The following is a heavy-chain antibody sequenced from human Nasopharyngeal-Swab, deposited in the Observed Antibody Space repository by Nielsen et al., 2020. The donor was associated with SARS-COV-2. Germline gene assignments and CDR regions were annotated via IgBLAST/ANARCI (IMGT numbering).Heavy chain of an antibody. CDR3: ASEGATTGRADY. CDR2: MNPNSGNA. J-gene: IGHJ4*02. Sequence: ASVKVSCKASGYTFTSSDINWVRQATGQRLEWMGWMNPNSGNAGYAQKFQGRVTMTRDTSISTAYMELSSLRSEDTAVYYCASEGATTGRADYWGQGTLVTVSS. D-gene: IGHD1-26*01. V-gene: IGHV1-8*01. CDR1: GYTFTSSD.